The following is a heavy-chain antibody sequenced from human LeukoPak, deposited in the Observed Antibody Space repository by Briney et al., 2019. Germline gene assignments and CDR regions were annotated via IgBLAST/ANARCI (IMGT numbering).Heavy chain of an antibody. J-gene: IGHJ6*03. D-gene: IGHD3-3*01. CDR3: ARAYYDFWSGYWSTYYYMDV. CDR1: GGSISSHY. Sequence: SETLSLTCTVSGGSISSHYWSWIRQPPGKGLEWIGYIYYSGSTNYNPSLKSRVTISVDTSKNQCSLKLSSVTAADTAVYSCARAYYDFWSGYWSTYYYMDVWGKGTTVTVSS. CDR2: IYYSGST. V-gene: IGHV4-59*11.